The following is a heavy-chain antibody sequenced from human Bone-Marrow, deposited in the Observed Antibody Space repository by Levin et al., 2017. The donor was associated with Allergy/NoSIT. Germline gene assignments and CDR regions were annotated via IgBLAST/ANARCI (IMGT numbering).Heavy chain of an antibody. Sequence: SETLSLTCAVNGASFSGYFWTWIRQSPGKGLEWIGQINFNGITTSNPSLKSRVIISVDPTKKQFSLKLNYLTAADTAVYFCARGGEVPSQYYFDYCGQGTRVTVSS. J-gene: IGHJ4*02. CDR1: GASFSGYF. CDR2: INFNGIT. CDR3: ARGGEVPSQYYFDY. D-gene: IGHD4-11*01. V-gene: IGHV4-34*01.